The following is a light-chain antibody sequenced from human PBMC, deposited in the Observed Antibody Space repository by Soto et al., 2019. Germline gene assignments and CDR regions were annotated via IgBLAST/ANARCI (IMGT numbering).Light chain of an antibody. J-gene: IGLJ2*01. CDR1: SSDVGGYNY. CDR2: EVS. V-gene: IGLV2-14*01. CDR3: SSYTSSSKVV. Sequence: QSALTQPASVSGSPGQSITISCTGTSSDVGGYNYVSWYQQHPGKAPKLMIYEVSNRPSGVSNRFSGSKSCNTASLTISGLQAEDEADYYCSSYTSSSKVVFGGGTKLTVL.